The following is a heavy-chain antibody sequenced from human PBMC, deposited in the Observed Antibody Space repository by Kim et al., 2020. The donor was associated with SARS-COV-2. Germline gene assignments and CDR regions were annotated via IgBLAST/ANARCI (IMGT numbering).Heavy chain of an antibody. CDR3: ANLYS. J-gene: IGHJ4*02. CDR2: MNNDGSTT. V-gene: IGHV3-74*01. Sequence: MNNDGSTTNYADSVKGRFTISRDNAKNTLYLQMNSLRAEDTAGYYCANLYSWGQGTLVTVAS.